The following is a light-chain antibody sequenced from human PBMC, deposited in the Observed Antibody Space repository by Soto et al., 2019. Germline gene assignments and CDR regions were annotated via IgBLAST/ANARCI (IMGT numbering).Light chain of an antibody. Sequence: DIVMTQSPLSLPVTPGEPASISCRSSQSLLHSNGYNYLDWYLQKPGQSPQLLIYLGSNRASGXPDXXXXSGSGTDFTLKISRVEAEDVGVYYCMQALQTPSTFGQGTKVEIK. V-gene: IGKV2-28*01. CDR3: MQALQTPST. CDR2: LGS. CDR1: QSLLHSNGYNY. J-gene: IGKJ1*01.